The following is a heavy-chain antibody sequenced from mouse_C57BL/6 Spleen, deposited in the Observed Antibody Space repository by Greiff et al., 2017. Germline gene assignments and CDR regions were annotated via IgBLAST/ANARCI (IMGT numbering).Heavy chain of an antibody. Sequence: EVQLQQSGPELVKPGASVKISCKASGYSFTGYYMNWVKQSPEKSLEWIGEINPSTGGTTYNQKFKAKATLTVDKSSSTAYMQLKSLTSEDSAVYYCARRYDYDYYAMDYWGQGTSVTVSS. D-gene: IGHD2-4*01. J-gene: IGHJ4*01. CDR2: INPSTGGT. CDR1: GYSFTGYY. CDR3: ARRYDYDYYAMDY. V-gene: IGHV1-42*01.